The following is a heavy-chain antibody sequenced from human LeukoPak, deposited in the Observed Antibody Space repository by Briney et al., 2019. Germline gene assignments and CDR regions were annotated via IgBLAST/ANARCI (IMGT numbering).Heavy chain of an antibody. CDR1: GFTFSSYG. Sequence: GRSLRLSCAASGFTFSSYGMHWVRQAPGKGLEWVAVIWYDGSNKYYADSVKGRFTISRDNSKNTLYLQMNSLRPEDTAVYYCASAGAPGRNYAGLDYWGQGTLVTVSS. V-gene: IGHV3-33*01. D-gene: IGHD3-10*01. J-gene: IGHJ4*02. CDR2: IWYDGSNK. CDR3: ASAGAPGRNYAGLDY.